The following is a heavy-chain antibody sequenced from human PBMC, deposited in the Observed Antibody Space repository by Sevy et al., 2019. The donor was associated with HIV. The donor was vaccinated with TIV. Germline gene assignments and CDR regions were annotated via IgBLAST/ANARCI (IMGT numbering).Heavy chain of an antibody. CDR3: ARGGPNQHQLDYFDF. CDR1: GVSISNYY. V-gene: IGHV4-59*01. Sequence: SETLSLTCTVSGVSISNYYWAWIRQPPGKGLEGVGFSGTTNDNPSLRSRVTTSLDTSNNHFSLKLTSVTVADTAIYYCARGGPNQHQLDYFDFWGQGTLVTVSS. D-gene: IGHD1-1*01. J-gene: IGHJ4*02. CDR2: SGTT.